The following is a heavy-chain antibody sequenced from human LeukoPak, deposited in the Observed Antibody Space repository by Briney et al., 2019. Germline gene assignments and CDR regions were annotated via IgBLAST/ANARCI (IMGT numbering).Heavy chain of an antibody. CDR1: GFTFDDYA. CDR3: AKGDTMVDY. V-gene: IGHV3-9*01. Sequence: GGSLRLSCAASGFTFDDYAMHWVRQAPGKGLEWVSGISWNSGSIGYADSVKGRFTISRDNAKNSLYLQMNSLRAEDTALYYCAKGDTMVDYWGQGTLVTVSS. D-gene: IGHD2-8*01. CDR2: ISWNSGSI. J-gene: IGHJ4*02.